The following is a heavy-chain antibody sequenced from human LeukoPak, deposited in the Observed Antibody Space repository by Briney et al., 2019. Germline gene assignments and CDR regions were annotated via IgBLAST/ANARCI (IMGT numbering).Heavy chain of an antibody. CDR1: GASFSSGGSS. V-gene: IGHV4-30-2*01. CDR3: ARDSYGLGSNYFDP. J-gene: IGHJ5*02. D-gene: IGHD3-10*01. Sequence: PSQTLSLTCAVTGASFSSGGSSWAWIRRPPGKGLEWIGYIYHIVNTFYNPSLQSRVTISVDRAKNQVSLRLTSVTAADTAVYYCARDSYGLGSNYFDPWGQGTQVTVSS. CDR2: IYHIVNT.